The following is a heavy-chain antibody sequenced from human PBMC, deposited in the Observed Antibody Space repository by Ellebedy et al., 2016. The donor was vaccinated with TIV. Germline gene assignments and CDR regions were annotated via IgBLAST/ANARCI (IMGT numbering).Heavy chain of an antibody. Sequence: GGSLRLCXAASGFTFKNAWMHWVRQAPGKGLEWVARIKSRKNGETVDYAAPVKGRFTISRDDSKETLYLQMSSLTTEDTAIFYCSTELGSATSNPINYWGQGSLVTVSS. J-gene: IGHJ4*02. D-gene: IGHD3-10*01. CDR2: IKSRKNGETV. CDR1: GFTFKNAW. V-gene: IGHV3-15*01. CDR3: STELGSATSNPINY.